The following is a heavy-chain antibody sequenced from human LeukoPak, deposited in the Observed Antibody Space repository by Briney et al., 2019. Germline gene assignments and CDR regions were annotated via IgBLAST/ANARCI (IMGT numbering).Heavy chain of an antibody. CDR3: ARLNYITIFGVVTILFDY. CDR2: ISAYNGNT. D-gene: IGHD3-3*01. Sequence: ASVKVSCKASGYTFTSYGISWVRQAPGQGLEWMGWISAYNGNTNYAQKLQGRVTMTTDTSTSTAYMELRSLRSDDTALYYCARLNYITIFGVVTILFDYWGRGTLVTVSS. V-gene: IGHV1-18*01. CDR1: GYTFTSYG. J-gene: IGHJ4*02.